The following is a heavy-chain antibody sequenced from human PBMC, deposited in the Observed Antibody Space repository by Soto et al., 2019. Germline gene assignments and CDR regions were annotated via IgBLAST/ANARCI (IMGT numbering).Heavy chain of an antibody. J-gene: IGHJ4*02. Sequence: QVQLVESGGGVVQPGRSLRLSCAASGFTFSSYAMHWVRQAPGKGLEWVAVISYDGSNKYYADSVKGRFTISRDNSKNTLYLKMNSLGAEDTAVYYCARLDCSGGSCYFDYWGQGTLVTVSS. CDR2: ISYDGSNK. CDR3: ARLDCSGGSCYFDY. D-gene: IGHD2-15*01. CDR1: GFTFSSYA. V-gene: IGHV3-30-3*01.